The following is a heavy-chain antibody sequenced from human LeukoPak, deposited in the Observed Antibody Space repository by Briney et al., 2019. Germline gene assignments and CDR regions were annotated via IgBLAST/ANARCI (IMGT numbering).Heavy chain of an antibody. D-gene: IGHD4-17*01. CDR2: ISYDGSNK. Sequence: GGSLRLSCAASGFTFGSYGIHWVRQAPGKGLEWVAVISYDGSNKYYADSVKGRFTISRDNSKNTLYLQMNSLRAEDTAVYYCAKDYVHGDLLRIYYYYDGMDVWGQGTTVTVSS. J-gene: IGHJ6*02. CDR3: AKDYVHGDLLRIYYYYDGMDV. V-gene: IGHV3-30*18. CDR1: GFTFGSYG.